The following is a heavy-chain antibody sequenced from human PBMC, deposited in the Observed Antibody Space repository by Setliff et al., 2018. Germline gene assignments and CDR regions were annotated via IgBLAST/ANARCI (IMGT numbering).Heavy chain of an antibody. CDR2: VYYTGIT. V-gene: IGHV4-39*07. CDR1: GVSSRSYTSY. D-gene: IGHD7-27*01. CDR3: AKYPSKLPELGIYGRFDF. J-gene: IGHJ4*02. Sequence: SETLSLTCNVSGVSSRSYTSYWGWIRQPPGKGLEWIGNVYYTGITYYNPSLKSRVTISIDTSKDQFSRRLTSVTSADTAVYYCAKYPSKLPELGIYGRFDFWGQGTPVTVSS.